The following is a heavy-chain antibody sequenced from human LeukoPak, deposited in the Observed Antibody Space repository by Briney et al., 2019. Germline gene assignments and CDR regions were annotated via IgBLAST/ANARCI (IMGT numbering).Heavy chain of an antibody. J-gene: IGHJ4*02. CDR1: GYTFTSYA. Sequence: VASVKVSCKASGYTFTSYAMHWVRQAPGQRLEWMGWINAGNGNTKYSQKFQGRVTITRDTSASTAYMELSSLRSEDTAVYYCAIPYGSGSYYNVDYWGQGTLVTVSS. V-gene: IGHV1-3*01. CDR3: AIPYGSGSYYNVDY. CDR2: INAGNGNT. D-gene: IGHD3-10*01.